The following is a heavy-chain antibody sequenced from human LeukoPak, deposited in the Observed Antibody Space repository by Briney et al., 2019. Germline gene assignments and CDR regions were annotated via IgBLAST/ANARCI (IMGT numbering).Heavy chain of an antibody. J-gene: IGHJ3*02. D-gene: IGHD2-2*01. CDR3: ARVGVPQYAFDI. CDR2: ISSSSSYI. CDR1: GFTFSSYS. Sequence: KAGGSLRLSCAASGFTFSSYSMNWVRQAPGKGLEWVSSISSSSSYIYYADSVKGRFTISRGNAKNTLYLQMNSLRAEDTAVYSCARVGVPQYAFDIWGQGTWVTVSS. V-gene: IGHV3-21*01.